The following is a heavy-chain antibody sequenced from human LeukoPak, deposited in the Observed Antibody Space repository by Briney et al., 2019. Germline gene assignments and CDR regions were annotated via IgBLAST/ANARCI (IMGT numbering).Heavy chain of an antibody. V-gene: IGHV3-30*02. D-gene: IGHD1-26*01. CDR2: IRYDGSNK. J-gene: IGHJ4*02. CDR3: AKESGTYYDY. CDR1: GFTFSSYG. Sequence: PVGSLRLSCAVSGFTFSSYGIHWVRQAPGKGLEWVAFIRYDGSNKYYVDSVKGRFTISRDNSKNTLFLQMNSLRAEDTAVYYCAKESGTYYDYWGQGTLVTVS.